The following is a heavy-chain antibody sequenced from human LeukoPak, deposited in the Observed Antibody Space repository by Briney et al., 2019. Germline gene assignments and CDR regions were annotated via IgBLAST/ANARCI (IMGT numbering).Heavy chain of an antibody. Sequence: PGGSLRLSCAASGFTFSSYSMNWVRQAPGKGLEWVSSISSSSYIYYADSVKGRFTISRDNAKNSLYLQMNSLRAEDTAVYYCARVAAAGTEYFDYWGQGTLVTVSS. CDR1: GFTFSSYS. CDR3: ARVAAAGTEYFDY. J-gene: IGHJ4*02. V-gene: IGHV3-21*01. CDR2: ISSSSYI. D-gene: IGHD6-13*01.